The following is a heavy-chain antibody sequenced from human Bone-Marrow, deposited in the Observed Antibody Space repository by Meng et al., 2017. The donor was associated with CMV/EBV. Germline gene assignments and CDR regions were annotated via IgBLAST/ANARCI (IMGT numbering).Heavy chain of an antibody. J-gene: IGHJ5*02. V-gene: IGHV1-2*02. CDR2: INPNSGGT. Sequence: ASVKVSCKASGYTFTGYYMHWVRQAPGQGLEWMGWINPNSGGTNYAQKFQGRVTMTRDTSISTAYMELSRLRSDDTAVYYCARATPRFRGWFDPWGQGTLVTVSS. CDR3: ARATPRFRGWFDP. D-gene: IGHD1-26*01. CDR1: GYTFTGYY.